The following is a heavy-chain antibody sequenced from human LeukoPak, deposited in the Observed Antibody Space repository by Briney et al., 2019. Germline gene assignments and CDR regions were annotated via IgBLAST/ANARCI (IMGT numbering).Heavy chain of an antibody. CDR1: GFTFSSYG. CDR3: ARVNTVVSWYSFDY. D-gene: IGHD4-23*01. CDR2: IWYDGTNK. Sequence: PGGSLRLSCAASGFTFSSYGMHWVRQAPGKGLEWVAVIWYDGTNKYYADSVKGRFTISRDNSKNTLYLQMNSLRAEDTAVYYCARVNTVVSWYSFDYWGQGILVTVSS. V-gene: IGHV3-33*01. J-gene: IGHJ4*02.